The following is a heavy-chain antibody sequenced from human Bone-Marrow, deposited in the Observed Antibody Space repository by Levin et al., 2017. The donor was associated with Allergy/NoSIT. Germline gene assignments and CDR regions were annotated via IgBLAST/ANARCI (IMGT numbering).Heavy chain of an antibody. D-gene: IGHD2-2*01. Sequence: PGGSLRLSCKASGYTFTSYDINWVRQATGQGLEWMGWMNPNSGNTGYAQKFQGRVTMTRNTSISTAYMELSSLRSEDTAVYYCARPRSTSCLDYWGQGTLVTVSS. V-gene: IGHV1-8*01. CDR2: MNPNSGNT. CDR3: ARPRSTSCLDY. J-gene: IGHJ4*02. CDR1: GYTFTSYD.